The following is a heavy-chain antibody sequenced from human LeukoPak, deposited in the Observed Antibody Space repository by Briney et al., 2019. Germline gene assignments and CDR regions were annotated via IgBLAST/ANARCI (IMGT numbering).Heavy chain of an antibody. CDR3: VRDGGRGAFDI. CDR1: GLTFSNYA. D-gene: IGHD3-16*01. V-gene: IGHV3-30*04. J-gene: IGHJ3*02. Sequence: GGSLRLSCAASGLTFSNYAMDWVRQAPGKGLEWVAVLSSDGGKKYYTDSVKGRFTISRDKSNNTLYLQMNSLRPEDTAVYYCVRDGGRGAFDIWGQGTRVTVPS. CDR2: LSSDGGKK.